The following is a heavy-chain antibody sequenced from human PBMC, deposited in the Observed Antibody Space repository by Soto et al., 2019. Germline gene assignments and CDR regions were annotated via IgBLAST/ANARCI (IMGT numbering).Heavy chain of an antibody. V-gene: IGHV1-18*01. Sequence: ASVKVSCKASGYTFTSYGISWVRQAPGQGLEWMGWISAYNGNTNYAQKLQGRVTMTTDTSTSTAYMELRSLRSDDTAVYYCARDSGGWYSYYYYGMDAWGQGTTVNVSS. D-gene: IGHD6-19*01. CDR2: ISAYNGNT. CDR3: ARDSGGWYSYYYYGMDA. CDR1: GYTFTSYG. J-gene: IGHJ6*02.